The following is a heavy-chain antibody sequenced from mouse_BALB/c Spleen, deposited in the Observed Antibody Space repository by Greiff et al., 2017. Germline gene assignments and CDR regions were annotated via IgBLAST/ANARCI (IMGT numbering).Heavy chain of an antibody. CDR3: ARNYDYDGAMDY. D-gene: IGHD2-4*01. CDR1: GYSITSDYA. Sequence: EVQLQESGPGLVKPSQSLSLTCTVTGYSITSDYAWNWIRQFPGNKLEWKGYISYSGSTSYNPSLKSRISITRDTSKNQFFLQLNSVTTEDTATYYCARNYDYDGAMDYWGQGTSVTVSS. V-gene: IGHV3-2*02. J-gene: IGHJ4*01. CDR2: ISYSGST.